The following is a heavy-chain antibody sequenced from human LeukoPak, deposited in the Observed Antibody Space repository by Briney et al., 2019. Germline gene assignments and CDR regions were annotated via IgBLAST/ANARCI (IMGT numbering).Heavy chain of an antibody. V-gene: IGHV3-23*01. CDR1: EFTFSSYA. J-gene: IGHJ4*02. Sequence: PGGSLRLSCAASEFTFSSYAMSWVRQAPGEGLEWVSAISGSGGRTYYAESVKGRFTISRDNNENTLYLQMNSLRAEDTAVYYCAKAAQVAGRPNLGGHFDYWGQGTLVTVSS. CDR2: ISGSGGRT. D-gene: IGHD6-6*01. CDR3: AKAAQVAGRPNLGGHFDY.